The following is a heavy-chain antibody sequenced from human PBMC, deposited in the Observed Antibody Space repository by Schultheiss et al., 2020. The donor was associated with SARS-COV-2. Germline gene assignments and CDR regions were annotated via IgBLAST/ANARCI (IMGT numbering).Heavy chain of an antibody. Sequence: GGSLRLSCAASGFTFSTYAMHWVRQAPGKGLEWVALISYDGSNKYYAESVKGRFTISRDNFKNTLYLQMNSLRAEDTAVYYCARETEGPDAFDIWGQGTMVTVSS. J-gene: IGHJ3*02. V-gene: IGHV3-30*01. CDR3: ARETEGPDAFDI. CDR2: ISYDGSNK. CDR1: GFTFSTYA.